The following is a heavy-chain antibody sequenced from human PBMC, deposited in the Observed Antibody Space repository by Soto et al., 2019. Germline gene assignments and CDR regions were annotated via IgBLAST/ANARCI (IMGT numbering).Heavy chain of an antibody. CDR2: INVGSSGTI. CDR1: GFTFSTYS. CDR3: ARDEWTGGWSYFDY. V-gene: IGHV3-48*01. Sequence: EVQLVESGGGLVQPGGSLRLSCAASGFTFSTYSMNWVRQAPGKGLEWVSYINVGSSGTIYYADSVKGRFTISRDNAKNSLYLQMNSLRAEDTAVYCCARDEWTGGWSYFDYWGQGTLVTVSS. D-gene: IGHD6-19*01. J-gene: IGHJ4*02.